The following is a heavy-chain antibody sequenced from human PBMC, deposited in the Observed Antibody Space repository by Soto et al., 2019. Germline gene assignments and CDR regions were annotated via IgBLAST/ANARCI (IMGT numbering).Heavy chain of an antibody. V-gene: IGHV3-30-3*01. D-gene: IGHD1-1*01. J-gene: IGHJ4*02. CDR3: VRGGWSTGTTAIDY. CDR1: GFTFSSYA. CDR2: ISYDGSNK. Sequence: QVQLVESGGGVVQPGRSLRLSCAASGFTFSSYAMHWVRQAQGKGLEWVAVISYDGSNKNYADSVKGRFTISRDNSKNTLYLQMNSLRAEDTAVYYCVRGGWSTGTTAIDYWGQGTLVTVSS.